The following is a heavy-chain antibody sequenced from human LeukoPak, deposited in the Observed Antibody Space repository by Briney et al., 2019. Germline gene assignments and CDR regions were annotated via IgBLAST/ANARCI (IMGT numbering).Heavy chain of an antibody. CDR2: ITVYNGNT. Sequence: ASVRVSCKASGYTFTSYGISWVRQVPGEGLEWMGWITVYNGNTNYTQKLQGRVTMTTDPSTSTAYMELRSLRSGDTAVYYCARDWHCSGGSCYSDYWGQGTLVTVSS. V-gene: IGHV1-18*01. CDR3: ARDWHCSGGSCYSDY. CDR1: GYTFTSYG. D-gene: IGHD2-15*01. J-gene: IGHJ4*02.